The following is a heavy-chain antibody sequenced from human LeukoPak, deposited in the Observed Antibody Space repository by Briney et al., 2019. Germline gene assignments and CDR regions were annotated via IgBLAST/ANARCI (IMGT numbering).Heavy chain of an antibody. D-gene: IGHD4-11*01. Sequence: GGSLRLSCAASGFTFSSYAMSWVRQAPGKGLEWVSAISGSGGSTYYEDSVKGRFTISRDNSKNTLYLQMNSLRAEDTAVYYCAKAQFLGYSNSYYFDYWGQGTLVTVSS. CDR3: AKAQFLGYSNSYYFDY. J-gene: IGHJ4*02. V-gene: IGHV3-23*01. CDR1: GFTFSSYA. CDR2: ISGSGGST.